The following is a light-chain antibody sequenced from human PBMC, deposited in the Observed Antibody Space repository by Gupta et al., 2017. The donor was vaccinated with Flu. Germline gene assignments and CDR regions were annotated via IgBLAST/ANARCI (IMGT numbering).Light chain of an antibody. CDR3: QQYKNGHRT. V-gene: IGKV3-15*01. Sequence: EIAMTQSPDTLSVSPGERATLSCRASQSVSSNLAWYQQNPGQAPRHHIYGASTRATGIPASSSGSGFGCECTVTISILQREESEVYYCQQYKNGHRTFGKGIKVQ. CDR2: GAS. J-gene: IGKJ1*01. CDR1: QSVSSN.